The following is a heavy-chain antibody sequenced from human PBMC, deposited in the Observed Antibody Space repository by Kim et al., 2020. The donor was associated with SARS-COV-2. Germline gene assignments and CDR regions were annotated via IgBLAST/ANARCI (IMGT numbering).Heavy chain of an antibody. CDR3: ARRPQSIAVAGTIDY. V-gene: IGHV4-4*02. D-gene: IGHD6-13*01. Sequence: SETLSLTCAVSGGSISSSSWWSWVRQSPGKGLEWIGEIYHSGSTDYNPSLKSRVTMSLDKSKNQFSLKLSSVTAADTAVYYCARRPQSIAVAGTIDYWGQGTLVTVSS. CDR1: GGSISSSSW. CDR2: IYHSGST. J-gene: IGHJ4*02.